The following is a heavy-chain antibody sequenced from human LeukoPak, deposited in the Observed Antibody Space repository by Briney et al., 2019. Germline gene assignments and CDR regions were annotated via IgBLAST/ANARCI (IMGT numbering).Heavy chain of an antibody. CDR1: GFTFSNYG. V-gene: IGHV3-33*01. CDR2: IWYDGNNK. D-gene: IGHD2-15*01. J-gene: IGHJ4*02. Sequence: PGGSLRLSCAASGFTFSNYGMHWVRQAPGKGLEWVAVIWYDGNNKYYADSVKGRFTISRDNSKNTLYLQMNSLRAEDTAVYYCARDRGSGTEYFDYWGQGTLVTVSS. CDR3: ARDRGSGTEYFDY.